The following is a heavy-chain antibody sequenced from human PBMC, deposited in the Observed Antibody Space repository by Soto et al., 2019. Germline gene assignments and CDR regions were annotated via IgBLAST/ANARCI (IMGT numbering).Heavy chain of an antibody. V-gene: IGHV3-30-3*01. J-gene: IGHJ2*01. Sequence: PGGSLRLSCAASGFTFSSYAMHWVRQAPGKGLEWVAVISYDGSNKYYADSVKGRFTISRDNSKNTLYLQMNSLRAEDTALYYCARDPLWGTAMVLWYFDLWGRGTLVTVS. CDR3: ARDPLWGTAMVLWYFDL. CDR2: ISYDGSNK. CDR1: GFTFSSYA. D-gene: IGHD5-18*01.